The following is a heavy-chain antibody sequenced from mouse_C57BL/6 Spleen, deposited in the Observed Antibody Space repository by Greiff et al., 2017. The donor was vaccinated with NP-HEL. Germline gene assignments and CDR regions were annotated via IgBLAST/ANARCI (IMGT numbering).Heavy chain of an antibody. J-gene: IGHJ2*01. D-gene: IGHD4-1*01. V-gene: IGHV5-9*01. CDR1: GFTFSSYT. CDR3: ARLELGRGAFDY. CDR2: ISGGGGNT. Sequence: EVKLMESGGGLVKPGGSLKLSCAASGFTFSSYTMSWVRQTPEKRLEWVATISGGGGNTYYPDSVKGRFTISRDNAKNTLYLQMSSLRSEDTALYYCARLELGRGAFDYWGQGTTLTVSS.